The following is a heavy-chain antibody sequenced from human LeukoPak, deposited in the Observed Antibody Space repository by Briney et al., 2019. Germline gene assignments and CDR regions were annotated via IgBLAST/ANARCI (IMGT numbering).Heavy chain of an antibody. J-gene: IGHJ4*02. CDR1: GGSISSSSYY. V-gene: IGHV4-39*01. D-gene: IGHD3-16*02. CDR3: ARRLGGDYVWGSYRPFDY. CDR2: IYYSGST. Sequence: SETLSLTCTVSGGSISSSSYYWGWIRQPPGKGLEWIGSIYYSGSTYYNPSLKSRVTISVDTSKNQFSLKLSSVTAADTAVYYCARRLGGDYVWGSYRPFDYWGQGTLVTVSS.